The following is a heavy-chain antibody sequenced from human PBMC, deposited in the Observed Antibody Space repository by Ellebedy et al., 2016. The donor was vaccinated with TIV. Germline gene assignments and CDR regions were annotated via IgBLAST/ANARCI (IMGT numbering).Heavy chain of an antibody. J-gene: IGHJ6*02. Sequence: GESLKISXKGSGYSFTSYWIGWVRQMPGKGLEWMGIIYPGDSDTRYSPSFQGQVTISADKSISTAYLQWSSLKASDTAMYYCARGNMVVAATPRYYYYYYGMDVWGQGTTVTVSS. CDR2: IYPGDSDT. D-gene: IGHD2-15*01. V-gene: IGHV5-51*01. CDR3: ARGNMVVAATPRYYYYYYGMDV. CDR1: GYSFTSYW.